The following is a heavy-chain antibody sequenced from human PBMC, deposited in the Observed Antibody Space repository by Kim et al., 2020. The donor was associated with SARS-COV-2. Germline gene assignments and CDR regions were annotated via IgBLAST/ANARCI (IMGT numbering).Heavy chain of an antibody. CDR3: ARDPVYGSGSYYPPSNYYYYGMDV. D-gene: IGHD3-10*01. CDR1: GGSISSGSYY. CDR2: IYTSVST. V-gene: IGHV4-61*02. J-gene: IGHJ6*02. Sequence: SETLSLTCTVSGGSISSGSYYWSWIRQPAGKGLEWIGRIYTSVSTNYNPSLKSRVTISVDTSKNQFSLKLSSVTAADTAVYYCARDPVYGSGSYYPPSNYYYYGMDVWGQGTTVTVSS.